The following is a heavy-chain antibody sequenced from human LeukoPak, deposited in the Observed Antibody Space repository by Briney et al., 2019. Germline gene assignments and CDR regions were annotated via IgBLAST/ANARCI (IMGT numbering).Heavy chain of an antibody. CDR2: ISGSGGST. Sequence: QPGGSLRLSCAASGFTFSSYVMHWVRQAPGKGLEWVSAISGSGGSTYYADSVKGRFTISRDNSKNTLYLQMNSLRAEDTAVYYCAKERYYYDSSGLNWFDPWGQGTLVTVSS. V-gene: IGHV3-23*01. CDR1: GFTFSSYV. D-gene: IGHD3-22*01. J-gene: IGHJ5*02. CDR3: AKERYYYDSSGLNWFDP.